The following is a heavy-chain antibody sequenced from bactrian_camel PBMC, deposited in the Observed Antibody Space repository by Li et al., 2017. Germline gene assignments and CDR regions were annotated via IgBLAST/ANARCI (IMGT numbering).Heavy chain of an antibody. D-gene: IGHD6*01. CDR1: GFSFSTYT. J-gene: IGHJ4*01. CDR3: AKGVGTWFTEYAY. CDR2: INSLGKSP. V-gene: IGHV3S1*01. Sequence: HVQLVESGGGLVQPGGSLTLSCEASGFSFSTYTMAWVRQAPGKGLEWLSTINSLGKSPYYAEFVKGRLTMSSDNAKNTVYLQMNSLKSEDTALYYCAKGVGTWFTEYAYWGQGTQVTVS.